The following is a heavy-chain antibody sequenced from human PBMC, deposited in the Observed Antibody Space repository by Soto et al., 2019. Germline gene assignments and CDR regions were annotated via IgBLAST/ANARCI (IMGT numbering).Heavy chain of an antibody. Sequence: QVQLVQSGAEVKKPGASVKVSCKASGYTFTSYGISWVRQAPGQGLEWMGWISAYNGNTNYAQKLQGRVTMTTDTSTGTAYMELRSLRSDDTAVYFCARDRNYFGGVYGSGIDYWGQGTLVTVSS. J-gene: IGHJ4*02. D-gene: IGHD3-16*01. CDR3: ARDRNYFGGVYGSGIDY. CDR1: GYTFTSYG. V-gene: IGHV1-18*01. CDR2: ISAYNGNT.